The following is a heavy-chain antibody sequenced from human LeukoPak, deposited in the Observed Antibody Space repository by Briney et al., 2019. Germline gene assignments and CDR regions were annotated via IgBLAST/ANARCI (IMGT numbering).Heavy chain of an antibody. V-gene: IGHV1-18*01. D-gene: IGHD6-13*01. CDR1: GYTFTSYG. J-gene: IGHJ4*02. CDR3: ARGVIAAGGNDFDY. CDR2: ISAYNNNT. Sequence: GASVKVSCKASGYTFTSYGINWVRQAPGQGLEWMGWISAYNNNTNYAQKLQGRVTMTTDTSTSTAYMELRSLRSDDTAVYYCARGVIAAGGNDFDYWGQGTLVTVSS.